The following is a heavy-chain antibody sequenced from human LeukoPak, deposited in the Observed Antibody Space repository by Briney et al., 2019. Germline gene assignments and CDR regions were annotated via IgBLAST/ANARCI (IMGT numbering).Heavy chain of an antibody. V-gene: IGHV4-34*01. Sequence: SETLSLTCAVYGGSFSGYYWSLIRQPPGKGLEWIGEINHSGSTNYNPSLKSRVTISVDTSKNQFSLKLSSVTAADTAVYYCARGKRTILNSSSWFRDAFDIWGQGTMVTVSS. CDR2: INHSGST. CDR3: ARGKRTILNSSSWFRDAFDI. CDR1: GGSFSGYY. D-gene: IGHD6-13*01. J-gene: IGHJ3*02.